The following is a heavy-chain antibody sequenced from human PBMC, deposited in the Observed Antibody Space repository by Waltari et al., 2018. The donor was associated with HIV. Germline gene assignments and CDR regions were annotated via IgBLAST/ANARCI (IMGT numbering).Heavy chain of an antibody. J-gene: IGHJ6*02. Sequence: QVHLVQSGAGVKMTGASVRGACNTSGYIFTNSCVSWVRQAPGQGLEWLGWISGYNANTNYAQRLQGRVTLTTDTSTSTAYMELRSLRSDDTAVYYCARGLGGSYYYGVDVWGQGTTVTVS. CDR2: ISGYNANT. CDR1: GYIFTNSC. CDR3: ARGLGGSYYYGVDV. V-gene: IGHV1-18*01.